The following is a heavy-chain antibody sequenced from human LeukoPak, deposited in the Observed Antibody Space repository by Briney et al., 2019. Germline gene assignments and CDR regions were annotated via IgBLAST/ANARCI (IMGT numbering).Heavy chain of an antibody. J-gene: IGHJ6*02. Sequence: PGGSLRLSWAASGFTFSSYAMSWVRQAPGKGLEWVSAISGSGGSTYYADSVKGRFTISRDNSKNTLYLQMNSLRAEDTAVYYCAKDLLYCSSTSCHPIAGMDVWGQGTTVTVSS. D-gene: IGHD2-2*01. CDR3: AKDLLYCSSTSCHPIAGMDV. V-gene: IGHV3-23*01. CDR2: ISGSGGST. CDR1: GFTFSSYA.